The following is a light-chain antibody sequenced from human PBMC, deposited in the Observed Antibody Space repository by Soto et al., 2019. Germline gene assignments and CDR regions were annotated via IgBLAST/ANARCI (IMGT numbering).Light chain of an antibody. CDR2: EVS. V-gene: IGLV2-8*01. CDR1: SSDVGDYRY. Sequence: QSVLTQPPSASGSPGQSVTISCTGTSSDVGDYRYVSWYQQHPGKAPKLMIYEVSKRPSGVPDRFSGSKSGNTASLTVSGLQAEDEADYYCSSYAGRNNWVFGGGTKLTVL. J-gene: IGLJ2*01. CDR3: SSYAGRNNWV.